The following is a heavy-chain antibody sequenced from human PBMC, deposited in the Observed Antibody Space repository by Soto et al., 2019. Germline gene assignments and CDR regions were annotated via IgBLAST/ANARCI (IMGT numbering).Heavy chain of an antibody. V-gene: IGHV3-21*01. CDR1: WCTCVDYG. D-gene: IGHD3-16*01. CDR2: ISSSSSYI. Sequence: PVVSLRLWCGVAWCTCVDYGGNRVRQAPGKGLEWVSSISSSSSYIYYADSVKGRFTISRDNAKNSLYLQMNSLRAEDTAVYYCARDVGGRYLRKYDAFDIWGQGTMVTVSS. J-gene: IGHJ3*02. CDR3: ARDVGGRYLRKYDAFDI.